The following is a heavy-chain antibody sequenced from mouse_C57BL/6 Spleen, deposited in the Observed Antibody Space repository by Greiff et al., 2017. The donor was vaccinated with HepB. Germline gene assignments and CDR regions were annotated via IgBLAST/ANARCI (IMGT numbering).Heavy chain of an antibody. CDR3: ARMGDYDSAY. CDR2: IDPSDSYT. J-gene: IGHJ3*01. V-gene: IGHV1-50*01. CDR1: GYTFTSYW. Sequence: QVQLKQPGAELVKPGASVKLSCKASGYTFTSYWMQWVKQRPGQGLEWIGEIDPSDSYTNYNQKFKGKATLTVDTSSSTAYMQLSSLTSEDSAVYYCARMGDYDSAYWGQGTLVTVSA. D-gene: IGHD2-4*01.